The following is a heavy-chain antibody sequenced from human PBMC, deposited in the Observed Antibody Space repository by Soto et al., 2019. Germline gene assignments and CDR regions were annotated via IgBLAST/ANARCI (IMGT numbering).Heavy chain of an antibody. V-gene: IGHV4-59*01. J-gene: IGHJ6*02. CDR2: IYYTGST. D-gene: IGHD3-10*01. CDR1: GGSISSYY. CDR3: AGTYGSGYGMDV. Sequence: QVQLQESGPGLVQPSETLSLTCSAPGGSISSYYWGWIRQPPGKRLEWIGHIYYTGSTNYNPSLKTRVTMSVDTSKKQFSLRLTSVAAADTAVYYCAGTYGSGYGMDVWGQGTTVTVSS.